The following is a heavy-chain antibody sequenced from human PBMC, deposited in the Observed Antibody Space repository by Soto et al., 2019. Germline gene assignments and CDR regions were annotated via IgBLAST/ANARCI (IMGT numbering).Heavy chain of an antibody. V-gene: IGHV3-30*18. CDR2: ISYDGSNK. CDR3: AKDPDDVLVPAATDEA. Sequence: TGGSLRLSCAASGFTFSSYGMHWVRQAPGKGLEWVAVISYDGSNKYYADSVKGRFTISRDNSKNTLYLQMNSLRAEDTAVYYCAKDPDDVLVPAATDEAWGQGTLVTVSS. CDR1: GFTFSSYG. D-gene: IGHD2-2*01. J-gene: IGHJ5*02.